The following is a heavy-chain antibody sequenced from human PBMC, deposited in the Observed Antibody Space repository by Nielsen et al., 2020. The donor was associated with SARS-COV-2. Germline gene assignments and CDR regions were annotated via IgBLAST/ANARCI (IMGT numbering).Heavy chain of an antibody. J-gene: IGHJ2*01. CDR1: GFTFSSYD. D-gene: IGHD3-9*01. CDR2: IGTAGDT. Sequence: GSLRLSCAASGFTFSSYDMHWVRQATGKGLEWVSAIGTAGDTYYPGSVKGRFTISRENAKNSLYLQMNSLRAGDTAVYYCARVPPVVRYFERGWYFDLWGRGTLVTVSS. V-gene: IGHV3-13*04. CDR3: ARVPPVVRYFERGWYFDL.